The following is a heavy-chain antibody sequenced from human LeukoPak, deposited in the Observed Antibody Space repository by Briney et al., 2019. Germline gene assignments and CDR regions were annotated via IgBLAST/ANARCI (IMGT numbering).Heavy chain of an antibody. J-gene: IGHJ4*02. CDR2: ICYSGST. Sequence: SETLSLTCTVSGGSISSRSACWGWIRQPPGKGLEWIGSICYSGSTDYNPSLKSRVTISVDTSKNQFSLKLSSVTAPDTAVYYCARLHPGGSDIIIDYWGQGRLVTVSS. CDR1: GGSISSRSAC. V-gene: IGHV4-39*01. D-gene: IGHD1-26*01. CDR3: ARLHPGGSDIIIDY.